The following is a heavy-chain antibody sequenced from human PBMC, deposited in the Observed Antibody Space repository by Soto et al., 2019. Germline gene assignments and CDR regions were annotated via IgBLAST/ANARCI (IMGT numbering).Heavy chain of an antibody. V-gene: IGHV3-30*18. J-gene: IGHJ4*02. CDR2: ISYDGRNK. D-gene: IGHD5-18*01. CDR3: AKGGYNYGFLFDC. Sequence: GGSLGLSCAASGFTFSSYGIHWVRQAPGKGLEWVAVISYDGRNKQYADSVKGRFTIARDNSKNTLYLQMDSLRAEDTAVYYSAKGGYNYGFLFDCWGQGTLVTVSS. CDR1: GFTFSSYG.